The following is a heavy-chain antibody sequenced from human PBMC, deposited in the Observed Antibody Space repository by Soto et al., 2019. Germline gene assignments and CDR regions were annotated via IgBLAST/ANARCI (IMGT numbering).Heavy chain of an antibody. CDR1: GLSLNHFP. V-gene: IGHV3-30*04. Sequence: RRLSCAASGLSLNHFPLLWVRQAPGKGLEWLAVISDGGDDYYAYSVKGRFTSSGDTSNNTLFLQMTTLRPDDTAEYFCLVAAWGTYYGMEVWGLGTTVTVSS. CDR2: ISDGGDD. CDR3: LVAAWGTYYGMEV. D-gene: IGHD2-2*01. J-gene: IGHJ6*02.